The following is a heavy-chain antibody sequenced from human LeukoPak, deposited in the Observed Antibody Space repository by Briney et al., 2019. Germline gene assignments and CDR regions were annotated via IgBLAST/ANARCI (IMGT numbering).Heavy chain of an antibody. CDR1: GFTFSSYS. D-gene: IGHD2-2*01. Sequence: GGFLRLSCAASGFTFSSYSMNWVRQAPGKGLEWVSSISSSSSYIYYADSVKGRFTISRDNAKNSLYLQMNSLRAEDTAVYYCAREGYCSSTSCYSGDYNWFDPWGQGTLVTVSS. V-gene: IGHV3-21*01. CDR2: ISSSSSYI. J-gene: IGHJ5*02. CDR3: AREGYCSSTSCYSGDYNWFDP.